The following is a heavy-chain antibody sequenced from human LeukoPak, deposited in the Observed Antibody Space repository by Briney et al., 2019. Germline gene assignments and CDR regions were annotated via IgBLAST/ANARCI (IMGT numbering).Heavy chain of an antibody. J-gene: IGHJ4*02. Sequence: GGSLRLSCAASGFTFSSYGMHWVCQAPGKGLEWVSAISGSGGSTYYADSVKGRFTISRDNSKNTLYLQMNSLRAEDTAVYYCAKDQEWLRFREFDYWGQGTLVTVSS. CDR3: AKDQEWLRFREFDY. V-gene: IGHV3-23*01. CDR1: GFTFSSYG. CDR2: ISGSGGST. D-gene: IGHD5-12*01.